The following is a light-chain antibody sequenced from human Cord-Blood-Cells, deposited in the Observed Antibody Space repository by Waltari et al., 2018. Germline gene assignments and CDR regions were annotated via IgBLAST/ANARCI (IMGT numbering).Light chain of an antibody. CDR3: QQSYSTPLFT. CDR2: AAS. Sequence: DIQMTQSPSSLSASVGDRATITCRASQSIRSYLNWYQQKPGKAHKLLIYAASSLQSGVPSRFSGSGSGTDFTLTISSLQPEDFATYYCQQSYSTPLFTFGPGTKVDIK. CDR1: QSIRSY. V-gene: IGKV1-39*01. J-gene: IGKJ3*01.